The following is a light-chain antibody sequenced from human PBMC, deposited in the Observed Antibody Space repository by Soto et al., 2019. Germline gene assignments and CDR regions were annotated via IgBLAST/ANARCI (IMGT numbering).Light chain of an antibody. Sequence: QSVLTQPPSTSGTPGQRVTISCSGSTSNIGSNYVYWYQQFPGTAPKVLIYKNNERPSGVPERFSGSKSGTSASLAISGLRSEDEADYYCATWDDSLSVLFGGGTKLTVL. CDR1: TSNIGSNY. J-gene: IGLJ3*02. CDR3: ATWDDSLSVL. CDR2: KNN. V-gene: IGLV1-47*01.